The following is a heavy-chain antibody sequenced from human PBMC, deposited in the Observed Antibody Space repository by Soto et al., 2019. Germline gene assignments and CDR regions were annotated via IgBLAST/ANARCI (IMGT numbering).Heavy chain of an antibody. CDR1: GFTFSSYG. D-gene: IGHD4-17*01. V-gene: IGHV3-33*01. CDR3: ARDLLDYGELLAPFSPTLNNWFDP. Sequence: QVQLVESGGGVVQPGRSLRLSCAASGFTFSSYGMHWVRQAPGKGLEWVAVIWYDGSNKYYADSGKGRFTISRDNSKNTLYLQMNSLRAEDTAVYYCARDLLDYGELLAPFSPTLNNWFDPWGQGTPVTVSS. CDR2: IWYDGSNK. J-gene: IGHJ5*02.